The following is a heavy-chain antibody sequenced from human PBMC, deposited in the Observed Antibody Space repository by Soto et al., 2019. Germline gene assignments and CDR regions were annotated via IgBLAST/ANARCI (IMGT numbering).Heavy chain of an antibody. J-gene: IGHJ5*02. CDR1: GGSISSYY. Sequence: SETLSLTCSVSGGSISSYYWSWIRQPAGKGLEWIGRIYTSGSINYNPSLKSRVTMSVDTSKNQFSLKLSSVTAADTAVYYCARDGPSINWFDPWGQGTPVTVSS. D-gene: IGHD6-6*01. CDR3: ARDGPSINWFDP. CDR2: IYTSGSI. V-gene: IGHV4-4*07.